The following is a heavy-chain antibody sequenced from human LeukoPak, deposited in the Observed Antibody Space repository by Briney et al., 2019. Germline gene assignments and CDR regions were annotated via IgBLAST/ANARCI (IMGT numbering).Heavy chain of an antibody. Sequence: PGWSLRLSCASSGFTFSSYGRHGVRQAPGKGLEGVAVIWYDGSNKYYADSVKGRFTISRDNSKNTLYLQMNSLRAEDTAVYYCARSPADYSNYYFDYWGQGTLVTVSS. D-gene: IGHD4-11*01. CDR2: IWYDGSNK. V-gene: IGHV3-33*01. CDR1: GFTFSSYG. CDR3: ARSPADYSNYYFDY. J-gene: IGHJ4*02.